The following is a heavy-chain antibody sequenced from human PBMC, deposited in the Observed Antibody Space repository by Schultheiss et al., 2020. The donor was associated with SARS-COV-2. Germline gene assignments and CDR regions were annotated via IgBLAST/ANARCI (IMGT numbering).Heavy chain of an antibody. CDR3: ARDGPTVVTPDYYYYMDV. CDR1: GYTFTSYD. D-gene: IGHD4-23*01. Sequence: ASVKVSCKASGYTFTSYDINWVRQATGQGLEWMGWMNPNSGNTGYAQKFQGRVTITRNTSISTAYMELSSLRSEDTAVYYCARDGPTVVTPDYYYYMDVWGKGTTVTVSS. CDR2: MNPNSGNT. J-gene: IGHJ6*03. V-gene: IGHV1-8*03.